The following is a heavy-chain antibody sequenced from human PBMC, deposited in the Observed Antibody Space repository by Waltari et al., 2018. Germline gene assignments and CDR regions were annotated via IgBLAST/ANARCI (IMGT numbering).Heavy chain of an antibody. J-gene: IGHJ4*02. CDR1: GSSISSGYY. D-gene: IGHD6-6*01. Sequence: QVQLQESGPGQVKPSETLSLTCAVSGSSISSGYYWGWIRQPPGKGLEWIGSIYHSGSTYYNPSLKSRVTISVDTSKNQFSLKLSSVTAADTAVYYCASLLGFLQLAFDYWGQGTLVTVSS. CDR3: ASLLGFLQLAFDY. CDR2: IYHSGST. V-gene: IGHV4-38-2*01.